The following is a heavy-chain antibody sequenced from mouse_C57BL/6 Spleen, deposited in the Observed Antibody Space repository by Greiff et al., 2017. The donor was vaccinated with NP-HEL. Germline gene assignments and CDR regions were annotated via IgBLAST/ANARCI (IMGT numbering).Heavy chain of an antibody. V-gene: IGHV1-69*01. CDR1: GYTFTSYW. CDR2: IDPSDSYT. CDR3: ARGIITLGDWYFDV. D-gene: IGHD1-1*01. Sequence: QVQLQQPGAELVMPGASVKLSCKASGYTFTSYWMHWVKQRPGPGLEWIGEIDPSDSYTNYNQKFKGKSTLTVDKSSSTAYMQLSSLTSEDSAVYYCARGIITLGDWYFDVWGTGTTVTVSS. J-gene: IGHJ1*03.